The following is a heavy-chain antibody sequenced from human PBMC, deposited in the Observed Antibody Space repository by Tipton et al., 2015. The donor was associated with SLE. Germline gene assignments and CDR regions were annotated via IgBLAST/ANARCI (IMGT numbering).Heavy chain of an antibody. V-gene: IGHV1-18*01. CDR2: ISAYNGNT. Sequence: QSGAEVKKPGASVKVSCKASGYTFTNYGISWVRQAPGQGLEWMGWISAYNGNTNYAQKLQGRVTMTTDTSTSTAYMELRSLRSDDTAVYYCARNHRITGTKEAFDIWGQGTMVTVSS. CDR3: ARNHRITGTKEAFDI. J-gene: IGHJ3*02. D-gene: IGHD1-7*01. CDR1: GYTFTNYG.